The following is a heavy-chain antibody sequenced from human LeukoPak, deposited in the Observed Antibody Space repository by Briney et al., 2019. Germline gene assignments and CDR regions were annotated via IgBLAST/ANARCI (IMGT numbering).Heavy chain of an antibody. CDR1: GYTFTSYA. CDR3: ARDLPRGYSYGSRFDY. Sequence: ASVKVSCKASGYTFTSYAMNWVRQAPGQGLEWMGWINTNTGNPTYAQGFTGRFVFSLDTSVSTAYLQISSLKAEDTAVYYCARDLPRGYSYGSRFDYWGQGTLVTVSS. D-gene: IGHD5-18*01. V-gene: IGHV7-4-1*02. CDR2: INTNTGNP. J-gene: IGHJ4*02.